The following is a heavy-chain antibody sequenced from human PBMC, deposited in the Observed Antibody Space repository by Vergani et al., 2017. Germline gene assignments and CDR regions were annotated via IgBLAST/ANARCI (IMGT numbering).Heavy chain of an antibody. Sequence: QVQLVQSGAEVKKPGASVKVSCKASGSTFTSYAMHWVRQAPGQRLEWMGWINAGNGNTKYSQKFQGRVTITRDTSASTAYMELSSLRSEDTAVYYCARGPGYYDSSGYYPEGDYWGQGTLVTVSS. D-gene: IGHD3-22*01. CDR3: ARGPGYYDSSGYYPEGDY. CDR1: GSTFTSYA. V-gene: IGHV1-3*01. J-gene: IGHJ4*02. CDR2: INAGNGNT.